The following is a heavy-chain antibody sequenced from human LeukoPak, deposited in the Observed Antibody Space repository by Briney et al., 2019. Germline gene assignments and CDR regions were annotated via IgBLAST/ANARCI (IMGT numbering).Heavy chain of an antibody. Sequence: SETLSLTCTVSGGSISSYYWSWIRQPPGKGLEWIGYIYYSGSTNYNPSLKSRVTISVDTSKNQFSLKLSSGTAADTAVYYCARHISSMVRGVNYYYYGMDVWGQGTTVTVSS. CDR3: ARHISSMVRGVNYYYYGMDV. CDR2: IYYSGST. D-gene: IGHD3-10*01. V-gene: IGHV4-59*08. J-gene: IGHJ6*02. CDR1: GGSISSYY.